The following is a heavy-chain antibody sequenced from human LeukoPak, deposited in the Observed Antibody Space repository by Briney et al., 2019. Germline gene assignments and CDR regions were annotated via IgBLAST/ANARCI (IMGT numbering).Heavy chain of an antibody. V-gene: IGHV1-2*02. CDR3: VKDPNWDYGVFDY. J-gene: IGHJ4*02. Sequence: ASVKVSCKASGYTLTGYYMHWVRQAPGQGLEWMGWINPHSGDTNYAQKFQGRVTMTRDTSINTAYMELSRLRSDDTAAYYCVKDPNWDYGVFDYWGQGTLVTISS. CDR1: GYTLTGYY. CDR2: INPHSGDT. D-gene: IGHD4/OR15-4a*01.